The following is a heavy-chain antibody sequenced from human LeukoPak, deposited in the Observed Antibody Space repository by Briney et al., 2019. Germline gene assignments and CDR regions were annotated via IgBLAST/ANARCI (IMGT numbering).Heavy chain of an antibody. V-gene: IGHV4-31*03. Sequence: SETLSLTCTLSGRSITRGGYYWSWIRQHPGKGLEWIGYIYHDGNTYYNPSLKSRLTISVDTSKSQFSLNLTSVTAADTAVYYCARVPMGASYYYMDVWGKGTTVTVSS. D-gene: IGHD1-26*01. CDR2: IYHDGNT. J-gene: IGHJ6*03. CDR1: GRSITRGGYY. CDR3: ARVPMGASYYYMDV.